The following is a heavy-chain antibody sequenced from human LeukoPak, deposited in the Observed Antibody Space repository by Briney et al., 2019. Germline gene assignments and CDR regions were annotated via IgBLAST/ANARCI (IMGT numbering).Heavy chain of an antibody. J-gene: IGHJ4*02. CDR2: ISSSGSTI. D-gene: IGHD3-3*01. Sequence: GGSLRLSCAASGFTFSDYYMSWTRQAPGKGLEWVSYISSSGSTIYYADSVKGRFTISRDNAKNSLYLQMNSLRAEDTAVYYCARESIFGVVTQYYFDYWGQGTLVTVSS. V-gene: IGHV3-11*04. CDR1: GFTFSDYY. CDR3: ARESIFGVVTQYYFDY.